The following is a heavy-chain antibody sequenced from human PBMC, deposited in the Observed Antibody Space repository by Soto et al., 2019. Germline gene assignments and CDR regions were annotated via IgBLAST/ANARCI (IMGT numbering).Heavy chain of an antibody. Sequence: QVQLVESVGGVVQPGRSLRLSCAASGFTFSSYGMHWVRQAPGKGLEWVAVISYDGSNKYYADSVKGRFTISRDNSKNTLYLQMNSVRAEDTAVYYCAKDQAIAVADYYFDYWGQGTLVTVSS. V-gene: IGHV3-30*18. J-gene: IGHJ4*02. CDR1: GFTFSSYG. CDR2: ISYDGSNK. CDR3: AKDQAIAVADYYFDY. D-gene: IGHD6-19*01.